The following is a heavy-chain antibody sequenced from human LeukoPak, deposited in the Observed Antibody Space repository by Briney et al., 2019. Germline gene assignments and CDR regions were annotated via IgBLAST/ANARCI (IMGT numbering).Heavy chain of an antibody. D-gene: IGHD6-13*01. CDR1: GGSISSYY. CDR3: ARVRQQLVLDY. J-gene: IGHJ4*02. Sequence: PSETLSLTCTVSGGSISSYYWSWIRQPPGKGLEWIGYIYHSGSTNYNPSLKSRVTISVDTSKNQFSLKLSSVTAADTAVYYCARVRQQLVLDYWGQGTLVTVSS. CDR2: IYHSGST. V-gene: IGHV4-59*01.